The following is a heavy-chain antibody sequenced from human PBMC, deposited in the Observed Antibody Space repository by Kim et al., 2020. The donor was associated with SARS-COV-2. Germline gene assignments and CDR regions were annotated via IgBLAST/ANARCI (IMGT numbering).Heavy chain of an antibody. CDR1: GFTFSSYG. J-gene: IGHJ6*03. D-gene: IGHD6-13*01. V-gene: IGHV3-30*18. CDR3: ANIEWEQQLVHYSYYMDV. CDR2: ISYDGSNT. Sequence: GGSLRLSCAASGFTFSSYGMHWVRQAPGKGLEWAAVISYDGSNTYYADSVKGRFTISRDNSKNTLYLQMNSLRAEDTAVYYCANIEWEQQLVHYSYYMDVGGKGTRVTVSS.